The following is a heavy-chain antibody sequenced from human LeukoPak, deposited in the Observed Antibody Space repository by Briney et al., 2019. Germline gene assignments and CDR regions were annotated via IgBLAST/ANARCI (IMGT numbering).Heavy chain of an antibody. CDR3: ARRPVRGVVILYYYGMDV. V-gene: IGHV1-69*13. CDR1: GGTFSSYA. J-gene: IGHJ6*02. CDR2: IIPIFGTA. D-gene: IGHD3-3*01. Sequence: SVKVSCKASGGTFSSYAISWVRQAPGQGLEWMGGIIPIFGTANYAQKFQGRVTITADESTSAAYMELSSLRSEDTAVYYCARRPVRGVVILYYYGMDVWGQGTTVTVSS.